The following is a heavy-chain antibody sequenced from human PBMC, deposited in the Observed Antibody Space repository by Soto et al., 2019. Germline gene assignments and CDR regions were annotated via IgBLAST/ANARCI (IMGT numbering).Heavy chain of an antibody. J-gene: IGHJ6*03. Sequence: PGESLKISCKGSGYSFTSYWIGWVRQMPWKGLEWMGIIYPGDSDTRYSPSFQGQVTISADKSISTAYLQWSSLKASDTAMYYCARQRCSGGSCTLKWDYYYYMEGWGKGTTVSVSS. D-gene: IGHD2-15*01. V-gene: IGHV5-51*01. CDR2: IYPGDSDT. CDR3: ARQRCSGGSCTLKWDYYYYMEG. CDR1: GYSFTSYW.